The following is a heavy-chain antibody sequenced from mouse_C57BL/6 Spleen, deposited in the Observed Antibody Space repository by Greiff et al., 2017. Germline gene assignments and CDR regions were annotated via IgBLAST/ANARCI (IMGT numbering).Heavy chain of an antibody. CDR1: GFSLSTSCMG. Sequence: QVTLKESGPGILQSSQTLSLTCSFSGFSLSTSCMGVSWIRPPSGNGLEWLAHFYWDDDKRYNPSLKSRLTISKDTSRNQEFLQITSVDTADTATDYCARRSPEEGYAMDYWGKGTSVTVSS. CDR3: ARRSPEEGYAMDY. J-gene: IGHJ4*01. V-gene: IGHV8-12*01. CDR2: FYWDDDK.